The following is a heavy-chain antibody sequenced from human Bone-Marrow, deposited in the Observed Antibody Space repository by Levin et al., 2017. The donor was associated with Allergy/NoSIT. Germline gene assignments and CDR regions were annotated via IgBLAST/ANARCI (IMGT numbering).Heavy chain of an antibody. J-gene: IGHJ4*02. CDR2: IYYSGRA. CDR1: GGSISNGGYY. D-gene: IGHD5-24*01. Sequence: LRLSCTVSGGSISNGGYYWSWIRHHPGKGLEWIGYIYYSGRAYYNPSLKSRVTISIDTSKNQFSLKMNSVTAADTAVYYCARGAEMATIRRYFDHWGQGTLVTVSS. V-gene: IGHV4-31*03. CDR3: ARGAEMATIRRYFDH.